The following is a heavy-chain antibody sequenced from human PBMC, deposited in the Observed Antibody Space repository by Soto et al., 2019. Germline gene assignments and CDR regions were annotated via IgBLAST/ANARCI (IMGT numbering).Heavy chain of an antibody. Sequence: QITLKESGPTLVKPTQTLTLTCTFSGFSLSTSGVGVGWIRQPPGKALEWLALIYWDDDKRYSPSLKSRLTITKDTSKNQVVLTMTNMDPVDTATYYCAHRQGGSGSYYNGNPQIYGMDVWGQGTTVTVSS. V-gene: IGHV2-5*02. J-gene: IGHJ6*02. CDR2: IYWDDDK. CDR1: GFSLSTSGVG. CDR3: AHRQGGSGSYYNGNPQIYGMDV. D-gene: IGHD3-10*01.